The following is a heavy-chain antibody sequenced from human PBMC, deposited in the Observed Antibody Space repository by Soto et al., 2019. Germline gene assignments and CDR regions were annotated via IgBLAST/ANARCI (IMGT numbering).Heavy chain of an antibody. CDR1: GYSFTSYW. D-gene: IGHD2-15*01. Sequence: GESLKISCKGSGYSFTSYWIGWVRQMPGKGLEWMGIIYPGDSDTRYSPSFQGQVTISADKSISTAYLQWSSLKASDTAMYYCARHKSGDCSGGSCYSVTYYYGMDVWGQGTTVTVSS. J-gene: IGHJ6*02. CDR2: IYPGDSDT. CDR3: ARHKSGDCSGGSCYSVTYYYGMDV. V-gene: IGHV5-51*01.